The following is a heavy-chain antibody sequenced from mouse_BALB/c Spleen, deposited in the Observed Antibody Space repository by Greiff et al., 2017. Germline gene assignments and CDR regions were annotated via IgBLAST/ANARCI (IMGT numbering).Heavy chain of an antibody. CDR3: TRTVWDAFAY. CDR2: IYPSDSYT. J-gene: IGHJ3*01. CDR1: GYTFTSYW. V-gene: IGHV1-69*02. D-gene: IGHD4-1*01. Sequence: VQLQQPGAELVRPGASVKLSCKASGYTFTSYWINWVKQRPGQGLEWIGNIYPSDSYTNYNQKFKDKATLTVDKSSSTAYMQLSSPTSEDSAVYYCTRTVWDAFAYWGQGTLVTVSA.